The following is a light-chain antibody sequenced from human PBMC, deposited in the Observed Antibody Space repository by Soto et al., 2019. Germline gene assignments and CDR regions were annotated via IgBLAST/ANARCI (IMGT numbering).Light chain of an antibody. Sequence: QLVLTQPPSASGTPGQRVTISCSGSSSNIGSNYVYWYQQLTGTAPKLLIYRNNQRPSGVPDRFSGSKSGTSASLAISGLRSEDEADYYCAAWDDSLSGLFGGGTQLTVL. CDR1: SSNIGSNY. V-gene: IGLV1-47*01. CDR3: AAWDDSLSGL. CDR2: RNN. J-gene: IGLJ2*01.